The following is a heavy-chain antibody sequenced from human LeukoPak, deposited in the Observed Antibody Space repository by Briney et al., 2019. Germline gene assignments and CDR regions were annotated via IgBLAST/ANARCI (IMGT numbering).Heavy chain of an antibody. D-gene: IGHD3-10*01. CDR2: MTYDGYYK. J-gene: IGHJ4*02. CDR3: ARDRLTMVRGAPM. CDR1: GFTFTGYG. V-gene: IGHV3-30*03. Sequence: GGSLRLSCAASGFTFTGYGMHWVRQSPGKGVEWVALMTYDGYYKYYSDSVKGRFTISSDTSKNTLYLQMNSLRAEDTAVYYCARDRLTMVRGAPMWGQGTLVTVSS.